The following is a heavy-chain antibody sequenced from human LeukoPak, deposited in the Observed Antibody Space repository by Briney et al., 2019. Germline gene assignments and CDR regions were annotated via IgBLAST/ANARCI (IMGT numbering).Heavy chain of an antibody. D-gene: IGHD3-22*01. V-gene: IGHV3-23*01. J-gene: IGHJ4*02. CDR3: AKDFGDYYDSSGSGDVTFDY. CDR1: GFTFSSYE. CDR2: ISGSGGST. Sequence: GGSLRLSCAASGFTFSSYEMNWVRQAPGKGLEWVSAISGSGGSTYYADSVKGRFTISRDNSKNTLYLQMNSLRAEDTAVYYCAKDFGDYYDSSGSGDVTFDYWGQGTLVTVSS.